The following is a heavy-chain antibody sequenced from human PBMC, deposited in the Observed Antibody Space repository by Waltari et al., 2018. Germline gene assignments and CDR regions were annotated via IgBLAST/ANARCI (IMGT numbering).Heavy chain of an antibody. J-gene: IGHJ3*02. V-gene: IGHV1-2*06. Sequence: QVQLVQSGAEVKKPGASVKVSCKASGYTFTGYYMHWVRQAPGQGLEWMGRINPNRGGTNYAQKFQGRVTMTRDTSISTAYMELSRLRSDDTAVYYCARIGAWNSSSWRAFDIWGQGTMVTVSS. CDR3: ARIGAWNSSSWRAFDI. CDR2: INPNRGGT. D-gene: IGHD6-13*01. CDR1: GYTFTGYY.